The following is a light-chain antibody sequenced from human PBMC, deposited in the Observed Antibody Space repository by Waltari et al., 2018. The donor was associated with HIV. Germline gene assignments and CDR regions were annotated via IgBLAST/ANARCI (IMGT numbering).Light chain of an antibody. Sequence: EKVMTQSPATLSASPGERATSTCRASQSANNNLAWYQQKPGQAPRLLISDASTRATGIPARFSGSGSGTEFTLTISSLQSEDFAVYFCQQYANWPFTFGQGTRLEIK. V-gene: IGKV3-15*01. CDR2: DAS. J-gene: IGKJ5*01. CDR3: QQYANWPFT. CDR1: QSANNN.